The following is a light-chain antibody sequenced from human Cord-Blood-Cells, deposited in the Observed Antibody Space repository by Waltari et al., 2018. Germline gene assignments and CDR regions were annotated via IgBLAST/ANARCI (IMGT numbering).Light chain of an antibody. CDR1: QSVSSY. J-gene: IGKJ4*01. V-gene: IGKV3-11*01. CDR2: DSS. Sequence: IELTQSPATLSLSPGERATLSCRASQSVSSYLAWYQQKPGQAPRLLIYDSSNRATGIPARFSGSGSGTDFTLTISRLEPEDLAVYYCQQRSNWLTFGGGTKVEIK. CDR3: QQRSNWLT.